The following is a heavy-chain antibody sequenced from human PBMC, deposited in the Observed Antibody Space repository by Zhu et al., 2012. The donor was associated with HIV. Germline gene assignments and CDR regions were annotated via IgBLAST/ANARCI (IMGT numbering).Heavy chain of an antibody. V-gene: IGHV4-38-2*01. CDR3: ARQVQYQLLDY. Sequence: QVQLLESGPGLVKPSETLSLTCAVSGNSISSGYYWGWIRQPPGKGLEWIGSIHRGGSTYHNPSLKSRVTLSVDTSKNQFSLRLSSLTAADTAVYYCARQVQYQLLDYWGQGTLVTVSS. D-gene: IGHD2-2*01. J-gene: IGHJ4*02. CDR1: GNSISSGYY. CDR2: IHRGGST.